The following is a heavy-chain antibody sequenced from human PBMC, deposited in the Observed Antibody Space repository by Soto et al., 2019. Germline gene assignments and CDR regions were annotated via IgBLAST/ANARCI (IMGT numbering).Heavy chain of an antibody. D-gene: IGHD3-3*01. CDR2: IYYSGST. CDR3: ASWLVGVVTPPFDY. J-gene: IGHJ4*02. Sequence: QVQLQESGPGLVKPSQTLSLTCTVSGGSISSGDYYWSWIRQPPGKGLEWIGYIYYSGSTYYNPSLQSRVTISVDTSKTQFSLKLSSVTAADTAVYYCASWLVGVVTPPFDYWGQGTLVTVSS. V-gene: IGHV4-30-4*01. CDR1: GGSISSGDYY.